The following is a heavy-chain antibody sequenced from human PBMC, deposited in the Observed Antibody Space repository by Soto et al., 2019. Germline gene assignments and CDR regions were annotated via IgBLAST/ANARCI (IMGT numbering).Heavy chain of an antibody. J-gene: IGHJ5*02. CDR3: ARVPDR. Sequence: PSETLSLTCAVSGGSISSGGYSWSWIRQPPGKGLEWIGYIYHSGSTYYNPSLKNRVTISVDRSKSQFSLKLSSVTAADTAVYYCARVPDRWGQGTLVTVSS. V-gene: IGHV4-30-2*01. CDR2: IYHSGST. D-gene: IGHD2-2*01. CDR1: GGSISSGGYS.